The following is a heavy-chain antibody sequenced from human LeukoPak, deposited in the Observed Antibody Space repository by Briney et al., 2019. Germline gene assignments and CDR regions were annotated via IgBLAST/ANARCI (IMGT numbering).Heavy chain of an antibody. D-gene: IGHD3-22*01. J-gene: IGHJ4*02. V-gene: IGHV1-2*02. CDR1: GYTFTGYY. Sequence: ASVTVSFKASGYTFTGYYMHWVRQAPGQGLEWMGWINPNSGGTNYAQKFQGRVTMTRDTSISTAYMELSRLRSDDTAVYYCARDRKSLYYYDSSGYPDYWGQGTLVTVSS. CDR2: INPNSGGT. CDR3: ARDRKSLYYYDSSGYPDY.